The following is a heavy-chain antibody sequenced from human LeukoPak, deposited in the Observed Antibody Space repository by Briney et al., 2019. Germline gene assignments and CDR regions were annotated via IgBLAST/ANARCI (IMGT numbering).Heavy chain of an antibody. CDR3: ARVGDSSSWYTNAFDI. D-gene: IGHD6-13*01. Sequence: ALVKVSCKASGYTFTSYGISWVRQAPGQGLEWMGWISAYNGNTNYAQKLQGRVTMTTDTSTSTAYMELRSLRSDYTAVYYCARVGDSSSWYTNAFDIWGQGTMVTVSS. CDR2: ISAYNGNT. V-gene: IGHV1-18*01. CDR1: GYTFTSYG. J-gene: IGHJ3*02.